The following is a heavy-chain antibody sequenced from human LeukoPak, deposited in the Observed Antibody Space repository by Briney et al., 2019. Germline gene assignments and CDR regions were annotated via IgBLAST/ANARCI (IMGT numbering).Heavy chain of an antibody. Sequence: GGSLRLSCAASGFTFSTYSMNWVRQAPGKGLEWVSSISSNNRYIYYADSVKGRFTISRDNAKNSLYLQMNSLRDEDTAVYYCTTDVLGADYWGQGTLVTVSS. D-gene: IGHD3-16*01. CDR3: TTDVLGADY. CDR1: GFTFSTYS. V-gene: IGHV3-21*01. J-gene: IGHJ4*02. CDR2: ISSNNRYI.